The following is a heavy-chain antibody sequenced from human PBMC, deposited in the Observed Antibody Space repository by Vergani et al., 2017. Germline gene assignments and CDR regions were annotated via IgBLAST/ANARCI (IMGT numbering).Heavy chain of an antibody. CDR1: GGTFSSYA. Sequence: VQLVQSGAEVKKPGSSVKVSCKASGGTFSSYAISWVRQAPGQGLEWMGGIIPIFGTANYAQKFQGRVTITADESTSTAYMELSSLRSEDTAVYYCATFSVDTAMVRDIYYYYGMDVWGQGTTVTVSS. J-gene: IGHJ6*02. CDR3: ATFSVDTAMVRDIYYYYGMDV. V-gene: IGHV1-69*12. D-gene: IGHD5-18*01. CDR2: IIPIFGTA.